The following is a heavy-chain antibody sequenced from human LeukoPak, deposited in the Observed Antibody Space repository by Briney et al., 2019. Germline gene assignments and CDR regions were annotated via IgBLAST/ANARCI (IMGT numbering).Heavy chain of an antibody. CDR3: ATSGRSPG. Sequence: GGSLRLSCAAPGFTFSDYWMNWVRQAPGKGLEWVATIKEDGSEKYYVDSVKGRFSISRDNAKNSLYLQMNSLRAEDTAVYSCATSGRSPGWGQGTLVTVSS. D-gene: IGHD1-26*01. J-gene: IGHJ4*02. V-gene: IGHV3-7*05. CDR1: GFTFSDYW. CDR2: IKEDGSEK.